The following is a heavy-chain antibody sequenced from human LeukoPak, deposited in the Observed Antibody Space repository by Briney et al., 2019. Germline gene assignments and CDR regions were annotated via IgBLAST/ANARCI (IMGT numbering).Heavy chain of an antibody. D-gene: IGHD6-13*01. V-gene: IGHV3-74*01. J-gene: IGHJ4*02. Sequence: PGGSLRLSCAASGFTFSNYWMHWVRQAPGKGLVWVSRINSDGSTTTYADSVKGRFTISRDNAKNRLYLQMNSLRAEDTAVYYCAKDRRQLANFDYWGQGTLVTVSS. CDR3: AKDRRQLANFDY. CDR2: INSDGSTT. CDR1: GFTFSNYW.